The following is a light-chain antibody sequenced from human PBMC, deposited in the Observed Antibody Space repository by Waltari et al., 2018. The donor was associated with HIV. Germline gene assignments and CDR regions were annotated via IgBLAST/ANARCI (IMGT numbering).Light chain of an antibody. Sequence: DIQMTQSPSTLSASVGDGFTISCRASQTINNWLAWYQQKPGQAPKLLIYQASKLESGVPSRFRGTRSGTEFTLTISSLQPDDFATYYCQQYNTFPYTFGQGTKLEIK. CDR1: QTINNW. CDR3: QQYNTFPYT. CDR2: QAS. V-gene: IGKV1-5*03. J-gene: IGKJ2*01.